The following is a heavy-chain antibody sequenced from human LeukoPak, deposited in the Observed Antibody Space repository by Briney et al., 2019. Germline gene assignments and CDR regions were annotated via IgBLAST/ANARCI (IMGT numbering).Heavy chain of an antibody. CDR3: ARDYYDSSGYYYAPDY. D-gene: IGHD3-22*01. J-gene: IGHJ4*02. CDR1: GYTLTELS. Sequence: ASVKVSCKVSGYTLTELSMHWVRQAPGKGLEWMGGFDPEDGETIYAQKFQGRVTMARDTSTSTVYMELSSLRSEDTAVYYCARDYYDSSGYYYAPDYWGQGTLVTVSS. V-gene: IGHV1-24*01. CDR2: FDPEDGET.